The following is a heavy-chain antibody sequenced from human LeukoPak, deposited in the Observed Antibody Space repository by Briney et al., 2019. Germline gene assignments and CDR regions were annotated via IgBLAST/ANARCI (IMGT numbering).Heavy chain of an antibody. CDR3: ARLQTNWFDP. CDR1: GGTFSSYA. Sequence: GASVKVSCKASGGTFSSYAISWVRQAPGQGLEWMGGIIPIFGTANYAQKFQGRVTITADESTSTAYMELSSLRSEDTAVVRCARLQTNWFDPWGQGTLVTVSS. J-gene: IGHJ5*02. CDR2: IIPIFGTA. V-gene: IGHV1-69*13.